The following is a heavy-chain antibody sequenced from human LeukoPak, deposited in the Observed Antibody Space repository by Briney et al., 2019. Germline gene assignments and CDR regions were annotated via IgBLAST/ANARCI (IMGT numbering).Heavy chain of an antibody. CDR3: ARESPSGDWNN. V-gene: IGHV4-4*07. Sequence: SETLSLTCTVSGGSINNYYWSWIRQPAGKGLEWIGRIYSSGSTNYNSSLKSRVTMSVDTSKNQFSLKLRSVTAADTAVYYCARESPSGDWNNWGQGTLVTVSS. J-gene: IGHJ4*02. CDR2: IYSSGST. CDR1: GGSINNYY. D-gene: IGHD1/OR15-1a*01.